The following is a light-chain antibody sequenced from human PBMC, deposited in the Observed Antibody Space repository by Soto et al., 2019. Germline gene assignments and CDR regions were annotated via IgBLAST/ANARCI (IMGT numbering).Light chain of an antibody. V-gene: IGKV3-20*01. CDR2: GSY. J-gene: IGKJ1*01. Sequence: EIVLTQSPGTLSLSPGETATLSCRASQSVSSSYLAWYQQKPGQAPRLLVYGSYHRATGIADRFSGSGSGTDFTLAISRLEPEDFAVYYCQQYGSSPRRTFGQGTKVDIK. CDR3: QQYGSSPRRT. CDR1: QSVSSSY.